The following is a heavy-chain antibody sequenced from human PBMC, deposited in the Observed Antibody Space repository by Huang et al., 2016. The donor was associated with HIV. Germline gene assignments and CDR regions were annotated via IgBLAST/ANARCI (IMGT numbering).Heavy chain of an antibody. CDR2: VVPLVGAP. CDR3: ARVRRHSGNSGLIDF. CDR1: AGALTSHS. J-gene: IGHJ4*02. D-gene: IGHD6-19*01. V-gene: IGHV1-69*08. Sequence: QVHLVQSGAEVREPGSSVEVSCTSSAGALTSHSITSVRQAPGHGLEPGGPVVPLVGAPNDAQKFLGRLSFRAAKPTGAVYMHLALLKSDDTAIYFCARVRRHSGNSGLIDFWGQGTLVTVTS.